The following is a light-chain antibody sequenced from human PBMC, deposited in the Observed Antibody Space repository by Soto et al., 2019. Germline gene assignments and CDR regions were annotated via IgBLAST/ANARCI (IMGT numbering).Light chain of an antibody. Sequence: QSVLTQPPSVSGAPGQRVTISCTGGSSNIGAGYDVPWYQQLPGTAPKLLIYGNSNRPSGVPDRFSGSKSGTSASLAITGLQAEDEADYYCQSYDNSLSAYYVFGTGTKVTVL. CDR1: SSNIGAGYD. CDR3: QSYDNSLSAYYV. J-gene: IGLJ1*01. V-gene: IGLV1-40*01. CDR2: GNS.